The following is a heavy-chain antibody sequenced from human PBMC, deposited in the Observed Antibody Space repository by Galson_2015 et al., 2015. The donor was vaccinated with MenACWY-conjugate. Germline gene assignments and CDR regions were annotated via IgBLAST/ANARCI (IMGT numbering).Heavy chain of an antibody. CDR1: GLPFTTHG. V-gene: IGHV3-30*18. Sequence: SLRLSCADSGLPFTTHGMHWVRQAPGKGLEWVAVISNDGRNKYYGDSVRGRFTISRDNSKNILFLEMNSLRLEDTAVYYCAKDVGGSQIYAFTAMDVWGQGTTVTVSS. D-gene: IGHD1-26*01. CDR3: AKDVGGSQIYAFTAMDV. CDR2: ISNDGRNK. J-gene: IGHJ6*02.